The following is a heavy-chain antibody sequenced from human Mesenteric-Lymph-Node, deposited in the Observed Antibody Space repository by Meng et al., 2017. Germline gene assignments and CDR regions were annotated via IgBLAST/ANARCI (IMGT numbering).Heavy chain of an antibody. CDR2: ISGSGGST. CDR3: AKDHRVVVAATYY. D-gene: IGHD2-15*01. V-gene: IGHV3-23*01. CDR1: GLRFIDAW. J-gene: IGHJ4*02. Sequence: GESLKISCVASGLRFIDAWMNWVRQAPGKGLEWVSAISGSGGSTYYADSVKGRFTISRDNSKNTLYLQMNSLRAEDTAVYYCAKDHRVVVAATYYWGQGTLVTVS.